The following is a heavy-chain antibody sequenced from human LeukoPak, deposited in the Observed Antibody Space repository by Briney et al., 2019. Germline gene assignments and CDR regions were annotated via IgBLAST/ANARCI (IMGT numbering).Heavy chain of an antibody. Sequence: SETLSLTCAVSGCSISSGGYSWSWIRQPPEKGLEWIGEIYHRGSTNHNPSLKSRVTISVDKSKNQFSLKLSSVTAADTAVYYCARGGEDSSGLNSYYYYGMDVWGQGTTVTVSS. CDR3: ARGGEDSSGLNSYYYYGMDV. V-gene: IGHV4-30-2*01. CDR1: GCSISSGGYS. J-gene: IGHJ6*02. D-gene: IGHD3-22*01. CDR2: IYHRGST.